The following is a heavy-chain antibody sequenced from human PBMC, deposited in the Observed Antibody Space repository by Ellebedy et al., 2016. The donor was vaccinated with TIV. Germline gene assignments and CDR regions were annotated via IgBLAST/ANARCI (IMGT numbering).Heavy chain of an antibody. J-gene: IGHJ4*02. Sequence: GGSLRLXCLVSGSTVGDYYMNWVRQAPGKGLEWVANIKEDGSEKYYVDSVRGRFTISRDNAQNLLYLQMNGLRAEDTAVYYCARESRVLGYWGQGTLVTVSS. CDR3: ARESRVLGY. CDR2: IKEDGSEK. D-gene: IGHD3-16*01. CDR1: GSTVGDYY. V-gene: IGHV3-7*01.